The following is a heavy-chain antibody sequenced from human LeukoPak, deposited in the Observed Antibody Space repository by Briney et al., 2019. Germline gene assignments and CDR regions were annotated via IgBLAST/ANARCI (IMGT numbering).Heavy chain of an antibody. D-gene: IGHD6-13*01. CDR1: GYSFTSYW. V-gene: IGHV5-51*01. CDR2: IYPGDSDT. CDR3: ARQSSSWFQNTPYYFDY. Sequence: GESLKISCKGSGYSFTSYWIGSVRQMPGKGLEWMGIIYPGDSDTRYSPSFQGQVTISADKSISTAYLQWSSLKASDTAMYYCARQSSSWFQNTPYYFDYWGQGTLVTVSS. J-gene: IGHJ4*02.